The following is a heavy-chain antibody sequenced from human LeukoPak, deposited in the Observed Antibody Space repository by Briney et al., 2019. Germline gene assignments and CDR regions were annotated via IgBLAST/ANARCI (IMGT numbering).Heavy chain of an antibody. Sequence: ASVKVSCKASGYTFTSYDINWVRQATGQGLEWMGWMNPNSGNTGYAQKFQGRVTMTRNTSISTAYMELSSLRSEDTAVYYCAREIVVVPAAPKRYYYYYYGMDDWGQGTTVTVSS. CDR3: AREIVVVPAAPKRYYYYYYGMDD. V-gene: IGHV1-8*01. J-gene: IGHJ6*02. CDR2: MNPNSGNT. D-gene: IGHD2-2*01. CDR1: GYTFTSYD.